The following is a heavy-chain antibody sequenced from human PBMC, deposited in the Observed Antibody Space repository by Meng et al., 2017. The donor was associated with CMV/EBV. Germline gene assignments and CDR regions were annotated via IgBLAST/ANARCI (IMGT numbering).Heavy chain of an antibody. CDR2: IIPIFGTA. V-gene: IGHV1-69*05. Sequence: SVKDSCKASGGTFSSYAISWVRQAPGQGLEWMGGIIPIFGTANYAQKFQGRVTITTDESTSTAYMELSSLRSEDTAVYYCARGIVVVPAALSYYYYYGMDVWGQGTTVTVSS. CDR3: ARGIVVVPAALSYYYYYGMDV. J-gene: IGHJ6*02. CDR1: GGTFSSYA. D-gene: IGHD2-2*01.